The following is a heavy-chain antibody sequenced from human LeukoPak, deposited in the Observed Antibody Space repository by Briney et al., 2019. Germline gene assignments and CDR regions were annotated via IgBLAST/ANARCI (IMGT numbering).Heavy chain of an antibody. V-gene: IGHV3-53*04. J-gene: IGHJ4*02. Sequence: GGSLRLSCAASGFTFSSYAMSWVRQAPGKGLEWVSVIYSGGSTYYADSVKGRFTISRHNSKNTLYLQMNSLRAEDTAVYYCARGRYYGDMDYWGQGTLVTVSS. CDR1: GFTFSSYA. CDR2: IYSGGST. CDR3: ARGRYYGDMDY. D-gene: IGHD4-17*01.